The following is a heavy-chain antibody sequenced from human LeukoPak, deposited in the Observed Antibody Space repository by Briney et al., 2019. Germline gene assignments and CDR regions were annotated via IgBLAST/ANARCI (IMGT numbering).Heavy chain of an antibody. CDR2: LNWNGGST. D-gene: IGHD3-10*01. CDR1: GFTFDDYG. J-gene: IGHJ4*02. CDR3: ARGQRAYYYGSGSYRWFDY. V-gene: IGHV3-20*04. Sequence: GGSLRLSCAASGFTFDDYGMSWVRQAPGKGLEWVSGLNWNGGSTGYADSVKGRFTISRDNAKNSLYLQMNSLRAEDTAVYYCARGQRAYYYGSGSYRWFDYWGQGTLVTVSS.